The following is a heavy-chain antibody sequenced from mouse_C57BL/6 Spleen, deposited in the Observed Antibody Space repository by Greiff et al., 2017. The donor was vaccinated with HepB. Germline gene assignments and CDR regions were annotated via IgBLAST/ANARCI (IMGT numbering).Heavy chain of an antibody. CDR2: IWSDGST. J-gene: IGHJ4*01. CDR3: ARHNYGSFYAMDY. V-gene: IGHV2-6-1*01. Sequence: VQLQESGPGLVAPSQSLSITCTVSGFSLTSYGVHWVRQPPGKGLEWLVVIWSDGSTTYNSALKSRLSISKDNSKSQVFLKMNSLQTDDTAMYYCARHNYGSFYAMDYWGQGTSVTVSS. CDR1: GFSLTSYG. D-gene: IGHD1-1*01.